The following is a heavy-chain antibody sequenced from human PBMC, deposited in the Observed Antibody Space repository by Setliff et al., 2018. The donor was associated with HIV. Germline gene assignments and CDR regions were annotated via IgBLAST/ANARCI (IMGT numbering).Heavy chain of an antibody. CDR2: INSGGGGT. Sequence: ASVKVSCKAVGYTFTTFYMHWVRQAPGQGLEWMGVINSGGGGTSYAQKFQGRVTMTRDTSTSTAYMELYNLRSEDTAMYYCTRGRGIIGALVYWGQGTLVTVSS. J-gene: IGHJ4*02. CDR1: GYTFTTFY. D-gene: IGHD2-21*01. CDR3: TRGRGIIGALVY. V-gene: IGHV1-46*03.